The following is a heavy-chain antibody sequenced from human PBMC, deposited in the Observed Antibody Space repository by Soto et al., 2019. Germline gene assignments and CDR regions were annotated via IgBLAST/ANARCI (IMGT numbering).Heavy chain of an antibody. CDR3: ARSPTVDWYFDL. D-gene: IGHD4-17*01. V-gene: IGHV3-53*01. CDR1: GFTVSSNY. J-gene: IGHJ2*01. Sequence: EVQLVESGGGLIQPGGSLRLSCAASGFTVSSNYMSWVRQAPGKGLEWVSVIYSGGSTYYADSVKGRVTISRDNSKNTLYLQMNSLTAEDRAVYYCARSPTVDWYFDLWGRGTLVTVSS. CDR2: IYSGGST.